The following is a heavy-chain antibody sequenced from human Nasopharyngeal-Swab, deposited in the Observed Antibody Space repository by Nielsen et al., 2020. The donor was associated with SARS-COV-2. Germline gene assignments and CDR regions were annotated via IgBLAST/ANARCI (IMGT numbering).Heavy chain of an antibody. CDR3: ATIYAIVGASGSSDY. V-gene: IGHV1-69*13. CDR2: IIPIFGTA. D-gene: IGHD1-26*01. Sequence: SVKVSCKASGGTFSSYAISWVRQAPGQGLEWMGGIIPIFGTANYAQKFQGRVTITADESTSTAYMELSSLRSEDTAVYYCATIYAIVGASGSSDYWGQGTLVTVSS. J-gene: IGHJ4*02. CDR1: GGTFSSYA.